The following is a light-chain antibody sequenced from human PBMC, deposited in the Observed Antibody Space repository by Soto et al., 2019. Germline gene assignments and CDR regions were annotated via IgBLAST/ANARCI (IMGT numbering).Light chain of an antibody. J-gene: IGKJ1*01. V-gene: IGKV1-5*01. CDR1: PSMSSW. CDR2: NAS. CDR3: QQYNSLWT. Sequence: DIQRTQSPSTLSASVGDRVTIPCRASPSMSSWLAWYHPKPGKAPKLLIYNASSCESVVPSRFSVIGSGTESTLTIRSLQPDDFATDDCQQYNSLWTFCQLTKGDIK.